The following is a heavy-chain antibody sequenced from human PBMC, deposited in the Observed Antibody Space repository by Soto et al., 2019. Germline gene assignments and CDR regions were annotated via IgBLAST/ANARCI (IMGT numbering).Heavy chain of an antibody. Sequence: PSETLSLTCTVSNYSISSGYYWGWIRQSPGEGLEWIVSMYHSGTTYYNPSLKSRVTISIDTSKNQFSLKLTSVTSTDTAVYFCPRAAFGPLDYWGQGTLATVSS. V-gene: IGHV4-38-2*02. CDR2: MYHSGTT. D-gene: IGHD3-16*01. CDR1: NYSISSGYY. CDR3: PRAAFGPLDY. J-gene: IGHJ4*02.